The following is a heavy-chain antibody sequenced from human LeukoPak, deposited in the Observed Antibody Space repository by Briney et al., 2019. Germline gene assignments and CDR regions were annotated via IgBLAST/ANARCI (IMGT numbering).Heavy chain of an antibody. J-gene: IGHJ6*02. CDR3: ARVLAVAGSSYYYYGMDV. D-gene: IGHD6-19*01. V-gene: IGHV3-7*04. CDR2: IKQDGSEK. CDR1: GFTFSSYW. Sequence: GGSLRLSCAASGFTFSSYWMSWVRQAPGKGLEWVANIKQDGSEKYYVDSVKGRFTISRDNAKNSLYLQMNSLRAEDTAVYYCARVLAVAGSSYYYYGMDVWGQGTTVTVSS.